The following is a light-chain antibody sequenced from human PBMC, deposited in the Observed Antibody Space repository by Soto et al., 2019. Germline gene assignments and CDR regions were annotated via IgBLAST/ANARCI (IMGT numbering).Light chain of an antibody. J-gene: IGKJ4*01. V-gene: IGKV1-5*03. CDR3: QEYSAYPLT. CDR2: WAS. CDR1: QTINGY. Sequence: DIQLTQSPSSLSASVGDRVTITCRASQTINGYLAWYQQKPGKAPKLLLYWASSLISGVPSRFTGGESGTEFTLTISSLQPDDFATYYCQEYSAYPLTFGGGTKVDVK.